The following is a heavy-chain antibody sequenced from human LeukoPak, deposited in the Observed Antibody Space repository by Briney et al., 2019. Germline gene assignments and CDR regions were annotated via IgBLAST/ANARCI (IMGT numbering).Heavy chain of an antibody. CDR3: TKAPPGKFDP. CDR1: GFTFSSYA. V-gene: IGHV3-64*01. CDR2: ISSNGGST. Sequence: GGSLRLSCAASGFTFSSYAMHWVRQAPGKGLEYVSAISSNGGSTYYANSVKGRFTISRDNSKNTLYLQMNSLRAEYTAMYYCTKAPPGKFDPWGQGTLVTVSS. D-gene: IGHD3-10*01. J-gene: IGHJ5*02.